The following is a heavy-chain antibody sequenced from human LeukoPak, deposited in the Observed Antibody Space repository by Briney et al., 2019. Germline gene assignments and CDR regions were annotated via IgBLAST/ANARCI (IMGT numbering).Heavy chain of an antibody. CDR3: ARVGYYDSRGMDV. V-gene: IGHV3-30*03. J-gene: IGHJ6*02. Sequence: GGSLRLSCAASGFTFSSYGMHWVRQAPGKGLEWVAVISYDGSNKYYADSVKGRFTISRDNAKNSLYLQMNSLRAEDTAVYYCARVGYYDSRGMDVWGQGTTVTVSS. D-gene: IGHD3-22*01. CDR1: GFTFSSYG. CDR2: ISYDGSNK.